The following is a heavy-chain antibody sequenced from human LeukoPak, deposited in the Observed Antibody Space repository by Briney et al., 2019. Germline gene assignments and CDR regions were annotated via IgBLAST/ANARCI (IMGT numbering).Heavy chain of an antibody. J-gene: IGHJ4*02. Sequence: PGGSLRLSCAASGFTFSTYSMNWLRLAPGKRLEWVSSISPDSNYKYYVDSVKGRFTISRDNAKSSLYLQMNSLRAEDTAVYYCVRGGYRGFDYEYWGQGTLVTVSS. CDR1: GFTFSTYS. CDR2: ISPDSNYK. D-gene: IGHD5-12*01. CDR3: VRGGYRGFDYEY. V-gene: IGHV3-21*01.